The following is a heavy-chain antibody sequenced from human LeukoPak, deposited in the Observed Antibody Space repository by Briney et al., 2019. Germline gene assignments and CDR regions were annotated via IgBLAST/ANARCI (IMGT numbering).Heavy chain of an antibody. Sequence: PGGSLRLSCAASGFTFSSYGMHWVRQAPGKGLEWVAFIRYDGSNKYYADSVKGRFTISRDNSKNTLYLQMNSLRAEDTAVYYCARSYSSGWYPTCYFDYWGQGTLVTVSS. J-gene: IGHJ4*02. CDR2: IRYDGSNK. CDR3: ARSYSSGWYPTCYFDY. V-gene: IGHV3-30*02. CDR1: GFTFSSYG. D-gene: IGHD6-19*01.